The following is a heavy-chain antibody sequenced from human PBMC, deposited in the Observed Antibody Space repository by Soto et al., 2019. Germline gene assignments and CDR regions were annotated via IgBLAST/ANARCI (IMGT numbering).Heavy chain of an antibody. D-gene: IGHD6-19*01. CDR1: GFTFSSYW. V-gene: IGHV3-7*03. CDR2: TRQDGGQE. CDR3: ARYPNPTVAGLPFDL. J-gene: IGHJ4*02. Sequence: EVQLVESGGGLVQPGGSLRLSCAASGFTFSSYWMSWVRQAPGKGLEWVAHTRQDGGQEYYVDSVKGRFTIYRDNAKNSLYLQMNSLRVEYTAVYYCARYPNPTVAGLPFDLWGQGTLVTVSS.